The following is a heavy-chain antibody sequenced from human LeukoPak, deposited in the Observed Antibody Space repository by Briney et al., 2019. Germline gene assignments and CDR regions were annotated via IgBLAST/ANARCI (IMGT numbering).Heavy chain of an antibody. CDR1: GGTFSSYA. CDR3: ARQQRIRHCSEGVCTEGYYFDY. Sequence: ASVKVSCKASGGTFSSYAISWVRQAPGQGLEWMGGIIPIFGTANYAQKFQGRVTITADESTSTAYMELSSLRPEDTAVYYCARQQRIRHCSEGVCTEGYYFDYWGQGTLVTVSS. CDR2: IIPIFGTA. J-gene: IGHJ4*02. V-gene: IGHV1-69*13. D-gene: IGHD2-15*01.